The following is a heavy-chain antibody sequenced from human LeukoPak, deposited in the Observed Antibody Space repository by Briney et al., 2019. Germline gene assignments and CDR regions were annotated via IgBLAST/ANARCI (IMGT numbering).Heavy chain of an antibody. CDR3: ARDPGYGALDY. CDR1: RFTFSSYG. CDR2: INPDGSDK. J-gene: IGHJ4*02. D-gene: IGHD4-17*01. Sequence: PGGSLRLSCAASRFTFSSYGMHWVRQAPGKGLEWVADINPDGSDKYYVDSLKGRFTISRDNAKNSLYLQMNSLRGEDTAVYYCARDPGYGALDYWGQGTLVTVSS. V-gene: IGHV3-7*03.